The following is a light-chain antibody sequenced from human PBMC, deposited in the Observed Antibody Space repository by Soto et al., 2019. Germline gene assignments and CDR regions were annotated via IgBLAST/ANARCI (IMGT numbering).Light chain of an antibody. CDR2: END. CDR1: SSSIGSNY. Sequence: QSVLTRPPSVSAAPGQKVTISCSGSSSSIGSNYVSWYQQVPGTAPKLLIYENDNRPSGIPDRFSGSKSGTSATLGVTGLQIGDEADYFCGTWDSRLRAHVLATGTKVTVL. J-gene: IGLJ1*01. V-gene: IGLV1-51*02. CDR3: GTWDSRLRAHV.